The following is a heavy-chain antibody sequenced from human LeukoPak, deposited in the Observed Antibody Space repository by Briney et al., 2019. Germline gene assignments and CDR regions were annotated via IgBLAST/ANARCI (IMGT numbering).Heavy chain of an antibody. CDR1: GFTFSSYA. V-gene: IGHV3-23*01. J-gene: IGHJ3*02. CDR3: AKYYYDSSGYDIDAFDI. CDR2: ISGSGGST. D-gene: IGHD3-22*01. Sequence: QTGGSLRLSCAASGFTFSSYAMSWVRQAPGKGLEWVSAISGSGGSTYYADSVKGRFTISRDNSKNTLYLQMNSLRAEDTAVYYCAKYYYDSSGYDIDAFDIWAKGQWSPSLQ.